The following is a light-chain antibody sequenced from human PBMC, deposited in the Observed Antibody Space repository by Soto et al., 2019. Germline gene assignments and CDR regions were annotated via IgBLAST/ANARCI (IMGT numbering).Light chain of an antibody. V-gene: IGKV1-33*01. J-gene: IGKJ2*01. Sequence: DIQMAQSPSSLSASVGDRVTITCQASRDFSNCLNWYQQKPGKAPNLMIYDASKLQAGVPSRFSGGGSGTHFSLTINTLQPEDFATYFCQQCDYLPPTFGRGTKVEIK. CDR2: DAS. CDR3: QQCDYLPPT. CDR1: RDFSNC.